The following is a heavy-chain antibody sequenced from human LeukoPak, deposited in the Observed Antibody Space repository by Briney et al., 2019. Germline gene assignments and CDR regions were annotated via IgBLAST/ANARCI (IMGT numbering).Heavy chain of an antibody. CDR2: IESKTDGGTT. V-gene: IGHV3-15*04. Sequence: PGGSLRLSCAASGFSFSDAWMSWVRQIPGKGLEWVGRIESKTDGGTTDYAAPVKGRFTISRDASKNTLYLQMNSLKTEDTAVYYCTTVRRHLPIITMVRGEAEYYYYMDVWGKGTTVTISS. J-gene: IGHJ6*03. CDR1: GFSFSDAW. D-gene: IGHD3-10*01. CDR3: TTVRRHLPIITMVRGEAEYYYYMDV.